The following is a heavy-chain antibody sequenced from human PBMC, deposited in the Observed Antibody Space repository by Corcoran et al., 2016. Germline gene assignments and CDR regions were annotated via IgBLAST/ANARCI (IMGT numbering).Heavy chain of an antibody. V-gene: IGHV3-48*04. CDR2: ISSSSTI. D-gene: IGHD6-19*01. Sequence: EVQLVESGGGLVQPGGSLRLSCAASGFTFSSYSMNWVRQAPGKGLEWVSYISSSSTIYYADSVKGRFTISRDNAKNSLYLQMNSLRAEDTAVYYCARGERYSSGWFDYWGQGTLVTVSS. CDR1: GFTFSSYS. CDR3: ARGERYSSGWFDY. J-gene: IGHJ4*02.